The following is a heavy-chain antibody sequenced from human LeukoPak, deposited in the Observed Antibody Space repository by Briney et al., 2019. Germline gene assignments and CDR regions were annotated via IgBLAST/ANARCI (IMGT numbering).Heavy chain of an antibody. Sequence: PGRSLRLSCAASGFTFDDYAMHWVRQAPGKGLEWVSGISWNSGSIGYADSVKGGFTISRDNAKNSLYLQMNSLRAEDTALYYCASIAVAGSSSDYWGQGTLVTVSS. CDR2: ISWNSGSI. D-gene: IGHD6-19*01. J-gene: IGHJ4*02. CDR1: GFTFDDYA. V-gene: IGHV3-9*01. CDR3: ASIAVAGSSSDY.